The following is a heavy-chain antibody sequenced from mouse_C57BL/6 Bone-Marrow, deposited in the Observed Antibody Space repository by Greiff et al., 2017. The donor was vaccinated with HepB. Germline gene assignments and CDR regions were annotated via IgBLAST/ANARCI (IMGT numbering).Heavy chain of an antibody. V-gene: IGHV5-6*01. J-gene: IGHJ4*01. CDR3: ARHYYDYDGYAMDY. CDR1: GFTFSSYG. Sequence: EVKLMESGGDLVKPGGSLKLSCAASGFTFSSYGMSWVRQTPDKRLEWVATISSGGSYTYYPDSVKGRFTISRDNAKNTLYLQMSSLKSEDTAMYYCARHYYDYDGYAMDYWGQGTSVTVSS. D-gene: IGHD2-4*01. CDR2: ISSGGSYT.